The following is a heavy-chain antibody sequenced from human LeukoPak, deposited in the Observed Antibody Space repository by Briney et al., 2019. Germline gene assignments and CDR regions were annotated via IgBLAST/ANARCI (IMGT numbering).Heavy chain of an antibody. CDR3: ARADFWSGYYPYEYFDY. CDR2: IIPIFGTA. V-gene: IGHV1-69*13. J-gene: IGHJ4*02. CDR1: GGTFSSYA. Sequence: SVNVSCKASGGTFSSYAISWVRQAPGQGLEWMGGIIPIFGTANYAQKFQGRVTITADESTSTAYMELSSLRSEDTAVYYCARADFWSGYYPYEYFDYWGQGTLVTVSS. D-gene: IGHD3-3*01.